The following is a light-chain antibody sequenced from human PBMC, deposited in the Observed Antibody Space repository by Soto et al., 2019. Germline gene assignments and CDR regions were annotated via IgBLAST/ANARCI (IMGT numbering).Light chain of an antibody. V-gene: IGLV2-14*03. CDR2: DVS. CDR3: SSHTSSDTAI. Sequence: QSALTQPASVSGSPGQSITISCTGTSSDVGGYNCVSWYRQHPGKAPKLMIYDVSNRPSGVSKRFSGSKSGNTASLTISGLQADDEGHYYCSSHTSSDTAISGTGTKLTVL. CDR1: SSDVGGYNC. J-gene: IGLJ1*01.